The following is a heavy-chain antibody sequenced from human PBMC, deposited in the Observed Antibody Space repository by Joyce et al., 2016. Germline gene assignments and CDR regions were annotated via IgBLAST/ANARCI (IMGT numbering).Heavy chain of an antibody. CDR2: VKSKSQGGTT. CDR1: GFSFRNAW. J-gene: IGHJ3*01. V-gene: IGHV3-15*01. Sequence: EVQLVESGGGLVKPGGSLRLSCAASGFSFRNAWVTWVRQGAGKGLAWFGRVKSKSQGGTTDYAAPVKGRFTISRDDSRDTAYLQMNSLRSEDTGVYFCVTGLCIGTACHWDDAFDVWGQGTMVTVSS. D-gene: IGHD2-2*01. CDR3: VTGLCIGTACHWDDAFDV.